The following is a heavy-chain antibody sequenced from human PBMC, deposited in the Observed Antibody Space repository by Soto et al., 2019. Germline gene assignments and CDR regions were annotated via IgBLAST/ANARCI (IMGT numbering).Heavy chain of an antibody. D-gene: IGHD6-13*01. Sequence: EVQLVESGGGLVQPGRSLRLSCAASGFTFDEYAMHWDRQAPGKGLKWVSGIRWNSGSIGYADSGKGRFTISRENAKNSLYLQMNSLRAADTAFYYCAKDKSIAATGSPLLDYWGQGTLVTVSS. CDR3: AKDKSIAATGSPLLDY. CDR2: IRWNSGSI. V-gene: IGHV3-9*01. J-gene: IGHJ4*02. CDR1: GFTFDEYA.